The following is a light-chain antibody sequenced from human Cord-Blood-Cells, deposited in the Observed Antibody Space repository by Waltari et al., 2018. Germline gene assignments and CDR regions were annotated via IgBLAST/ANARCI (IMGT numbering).Light chain of an antibody. J-gene: IGKJ4*01. Sequence: EIVLTHPPATLSLSPGERATLSCRASQSVSSYLAWYQQKPGQAPRLLIYDASNMATGIPARFSGSGSGTDFTLTISSLEPEDFAVYYCQQRSNWPLTFGGGTKVEIK. CDR2: DAS. CDR3: QQRSNWPLT. CDR1: QSVSSY. V-gene: IGKV3-11*01.